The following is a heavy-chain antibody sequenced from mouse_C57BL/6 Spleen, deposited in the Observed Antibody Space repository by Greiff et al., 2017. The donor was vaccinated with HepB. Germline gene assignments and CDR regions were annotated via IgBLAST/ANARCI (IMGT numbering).Heavy chain of an antibody. J-gene: IGHJ4*01. D-gene: IGHD1-1*01. CDR1: GYTFTSYW. CDR3: ARSYYYGSSLYYYAMDY. Sequence: QVQLKQPGTGLVKPGASVKLSCKASGYTFTSYWMHWVKQRPGQGLEWIGNINPSNGGTNYNEKFKSKATLTVDKSSSTAYMQLSSLTSEDSAVYYCARSYYYGSSLYYYAMDYWGQGTSVTVSS. CDR2: INPSNGGT. V-gene: IGHV1-53*01.